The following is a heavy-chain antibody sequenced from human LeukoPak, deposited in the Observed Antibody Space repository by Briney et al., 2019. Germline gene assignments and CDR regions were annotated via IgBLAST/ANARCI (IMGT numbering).Heavy chain of an antibody. J-gene: IGHJ4*02. Sequence: SETLSLTCAVSGGSISSGPYSWSWIRQPPGKGLEWIGYLYHGGTTYYNPSLKSRVTISVDRSENQFSLKLDSVTAADTAIYYCARGIYDSSGYYYPFFDSWGQGSLVTVSS. V-gene: IGHV4-30-2*01. D-gene: IGHD3-22*01. CDR2: LYHGGTT. CDR1: GGSISSGPYS. CDR3: ARGIYDSSGYYYPFFDS.